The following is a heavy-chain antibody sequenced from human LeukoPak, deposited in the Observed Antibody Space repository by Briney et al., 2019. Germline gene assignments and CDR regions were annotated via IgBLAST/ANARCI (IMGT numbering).Heavy chain of an antibody. CDR3: ARQEFCSGGTCYPRSAFDY. CDR2: IYYSGIT. D-gene: IGHD2-15*01. V-gene: IGHV4-39*01. Sequence: PSETLSLTCTASGGSISSSNYYWGWIRQPPGKGLECIGSIYYSGITNYNPSLKSRVTISVDTSKNQFSLKLSSVTAADTAVYYCARQEFCSGGTCYPRSAFDYWGQGTLVTVSS. J-gene: IGHJ4*02. CDR1: GGSISSSNYY.